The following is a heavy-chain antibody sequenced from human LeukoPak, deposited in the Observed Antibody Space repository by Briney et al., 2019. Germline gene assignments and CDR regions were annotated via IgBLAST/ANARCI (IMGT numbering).Heavy chain of an antibody. CDR3: TPVMVEDRGF. CDR2: IKSNNDGGTT. V-gene: IGHV3-15*01. D-gene: IGHD2-21*01. J-gene: IGHJ4*02. CDR1: GFIFNKAW. Sequence: KAGGSLRLSCAASGFIFNKAWMNWVRQAPGKGPAWVGRIKSNNDGGTTDYASPVEGRFIISRGDSKNTIYLQMNRLIIDDTAIYYCTPVMVEDRGFWGQGTLVTVSS.